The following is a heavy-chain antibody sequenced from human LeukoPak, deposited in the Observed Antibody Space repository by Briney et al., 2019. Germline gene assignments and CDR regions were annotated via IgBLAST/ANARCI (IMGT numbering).Heavy chain of an antibody. J-gene: IGHJ3*02. Sequence: ASVKVSCKASGYTFTCYYMHWVRQAPGQGLEWRGWINPNSGGTNYAQKCQGRVTMTRDKSIRTAYMELSRLTSHDTAVYYCARNIWFGESADAFDIWGQGTMVTVSS. D-gene: IGHD3-10*01. CDR2: INPNSGGT. V-gene: IGHV1-2*02. CDR3: ARNIWFGESADAFDI. CDR1: GYTFTCYY.